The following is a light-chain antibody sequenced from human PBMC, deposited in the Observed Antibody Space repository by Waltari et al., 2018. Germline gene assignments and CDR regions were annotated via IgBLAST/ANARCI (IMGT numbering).Light chain of an antibody. CDR1: SSDVGGYNY. Sequence: QSALTQPRPVSGSPGPSVTISCTGTSSDVGGYNYVSWYQQHPGKAPKLMIYDVTKRPSGVPDRFSGSKSGNTASLTISGLQAEDEADYYCCSYAGSSTVLFGGGTKLTVL. CDR2: DVT. J-gene: IGLJ2*01. V-gene: IGLV2-11*01. CDR3: CSYAGSSTVL.